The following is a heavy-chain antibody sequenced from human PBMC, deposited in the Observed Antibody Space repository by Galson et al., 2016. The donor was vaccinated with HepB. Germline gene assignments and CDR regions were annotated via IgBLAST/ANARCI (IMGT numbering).Heavy chain of an antibody. D-gene: IGHD5-12*01. CDR1: GFTFTVYW. CDR2: INLDGSTT. CDR3: VSGYDAYAYGY. V-gene: IGHV3-74*01. J-gene: IGHJ4*02. Sequence: SLRLSCAASGFTFTVYWMYWVRQAPGKGLVWVSHINLDGSTTTYADSVKGRFTISRDNARNTLDLQMDSLRAEDTAVYYCVSGYDAYAYGYWGQGTLVTVSS.